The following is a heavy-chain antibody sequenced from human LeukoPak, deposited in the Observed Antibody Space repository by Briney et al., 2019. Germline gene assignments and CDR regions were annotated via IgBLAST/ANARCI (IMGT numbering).Heavy chain of an antibody. V-gene: IGHV1-46*01. D-gene: IGHD3-22*01. CDR3: AREGYYDSSGTKALDY. J-gene: IGHJ4*02. CDR2: INPNSGGST. Sequence: GASVKVSCKASGYTFTSNYMHWVRQAPGQGLEWMGWINPNSGGSTSYAQKFQGRVTMTRDMSTSTVYMELSSLRSEDTAVYYCAREGYYDSSGTKALDYWGQGTLVTVSS. CDR1: GYTFTSNY.